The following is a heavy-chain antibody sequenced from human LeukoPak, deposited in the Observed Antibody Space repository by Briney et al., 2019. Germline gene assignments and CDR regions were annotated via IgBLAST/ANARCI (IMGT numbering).Heavy chain of an antibody. J-gene: IGHJ4*02. Sequence: PGRSLRLSCAASGFTFDDYAMHWVRQAPGKDLEWVSGISWNSGSIGYADSVKGRFTISRDNAKNSLYLQMNSLRAEDTALYYCAKDMVESDYSAGDYWGQGTLVTVSS. V-gene: IGHV3-9*01. CDR3: AKDMVESDYSAGDY. CDR1: GFTFDDYA. CDR2: ISWNSGSI. D-gene: IGHD4/OR15-4a*01.